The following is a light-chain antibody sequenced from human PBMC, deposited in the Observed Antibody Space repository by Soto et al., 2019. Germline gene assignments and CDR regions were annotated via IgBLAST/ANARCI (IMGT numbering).Light chain of an antibody. CDR1: QGIRSA. Sequence: AIQVTQSPSSLSASVGDRVTITCRTSQGIRSALGWYQQKPGKVPKLLIYAASTLQSGVPSRFSGSGSGRDFTHTITSLQPEDFATYYCRRDYACFWGFGQGAKGDIK. CDR2: AAS. J-gene: IGKJ1*01. CDR3: RRDYACFWG. V-gene: IGKV1-6*01.